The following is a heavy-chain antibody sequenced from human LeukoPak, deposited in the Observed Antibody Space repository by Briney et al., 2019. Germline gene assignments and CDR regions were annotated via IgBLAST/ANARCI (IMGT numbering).Heavy chain of an antibody. J-gene: IGHJ4*02. V-gene: IGHV4-30-2*01. CDR1: GGSISSGGYS. Sequence: NPSQTLSLTCAVSGGSISSGGYSWSWIRQPPGKGLEWIGYIYHSGSTYYNPSLKSRVTISVDRSKNQFSLKLSSVTAEDTAVYYCARGLLRGYSYGYPDYWGQGTLVTVSS. CDR2: IYHSGST. D-gene: IGHD5-18*01. CDR3: ARGLLRGYSYGYPDY.